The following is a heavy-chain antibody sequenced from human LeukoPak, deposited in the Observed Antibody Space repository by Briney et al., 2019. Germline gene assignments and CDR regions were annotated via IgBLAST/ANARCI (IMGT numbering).Heavy chain of an antibody. CDR2: ISWNSGSI. J-gene: IGHJ4*02. CDR3: ARVYSGSFSPFDY. CDR1: GFTFDDYA. V-gene: IGHV3-9*01. Sequence: GGSLRLSCAASGFTFDDYAMHWVRQAPGEGLEWVSGISWNSGSIGYADSVKGRFTISRDNAKNSLYLHMNSLRAEDTALYYCARVYSGSFSPFDYWGQGTLVTVSS. D-gene: IGHD1-26*01.